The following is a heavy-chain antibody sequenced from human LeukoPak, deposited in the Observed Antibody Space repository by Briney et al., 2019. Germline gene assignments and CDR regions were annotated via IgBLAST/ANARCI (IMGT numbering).Heavy chain of an antibody. CDR3: AKDLDIVVIPAAQKGPDYYYGMDV. CDR2: ISGSVSNT. J-gene: IGHJ6*02. V-gene: IGHV3-23*01. D-gene: IGHD2-2*03. Sequence: GGSLRLSCAASGFTFSSYVMSWVRQAPGKGLEWVSAISGSVSNTYYADSVKGRFTISRDNSKNTLYLQMNSLRAEDTAVYYCAKDLDIVVIPAAQKGPDYYYGMDVWGQGTTVTVSS. CDR1: GFTFSSYV.